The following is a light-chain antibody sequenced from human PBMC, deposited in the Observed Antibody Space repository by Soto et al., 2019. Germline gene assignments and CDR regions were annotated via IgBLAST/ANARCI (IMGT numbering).Light chain of an antibody. CDR2: DAS. Sequence: EIVLTQSPATLSLSPGERATLSCRASQSVSSSLAWYQQKPGQALRLLIYDASNRATGIPARFSGSGSGTDFTLTISSLEPEDFAVYYCQQRSNWPFTFGQGTKLEIK. J-gene: IGKJ2*01. V-gene: IGKV3-11*01. CDR3: QQRSNWPFT. CDR1: QSVSSS.